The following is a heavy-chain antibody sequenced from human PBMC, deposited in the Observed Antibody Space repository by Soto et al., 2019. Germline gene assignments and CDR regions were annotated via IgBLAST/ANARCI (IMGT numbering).Heavy chain of an antibody. D-gene: IGHD6-13*01. CDR3: ARQDSSNWYGRGADY. Sequence: PGESLKISCRGSGYRFSSYWITWVRQMPGKGLEWVGKIDPGDSYNSYNPSFQGHVTISVDRSINTAYLEWNSLKASDTAIYYCARQDSSNWYGRGADYWGRGTVVTVSS. J-gene: IGHJ4*02. CDR2: IDPGDSYN. CDR1: GYRFSSYW. V-gene: IGHV5-10-1*01.